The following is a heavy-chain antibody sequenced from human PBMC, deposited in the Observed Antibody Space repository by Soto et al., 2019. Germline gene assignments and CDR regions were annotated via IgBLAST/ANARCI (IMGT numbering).Heavy chain of an antibody. CDR1: GFTFSSYW. D-gene: IGHD4-4*01. Sequence: PGGSLRLSCAASGFTFSSYWMSWVRQAPGKGLEWVANIKQGGSEKYYVDSVKGRFTISRDNAKNSLYLQMNSLRAEDTAVYYCARGGGVTTYTFYYYYYGMDVWGQGTTVTVSS. CDR2: IKQGGSEK. CDR3: ARGGGVTTYTFYYYYYGMDV. V-gene: IGHV3-7*03. J-gene: IGHJ6*02.